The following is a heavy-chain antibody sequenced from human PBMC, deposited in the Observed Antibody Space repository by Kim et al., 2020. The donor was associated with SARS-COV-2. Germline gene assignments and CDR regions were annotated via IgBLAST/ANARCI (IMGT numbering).Heavy chain of an antibody. D-gene: IGHD1-26*01. CDR1: GFTFSSYG. CDR3: AKDELFADY. V-gene: IGHV3-30*18. CDR2: ISYDGSNK. J-gene: IGHJ4*02. Sequence: GGSLRLSCAASGFTFSSYGMHWVRQAPGKGLEWVAVISYDGSNKYYADSVKGRFTISRDNSKNTLYLQMNSLRAEDTAVYYCAKDELFADYWGQGTLVTVSS.